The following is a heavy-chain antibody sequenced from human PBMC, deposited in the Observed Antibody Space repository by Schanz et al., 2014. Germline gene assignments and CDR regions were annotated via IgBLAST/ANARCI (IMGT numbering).Heavy chain of an antibody. Sequence: QVQLVQSGAEVKKPGASVKVSCKASGYTTFTDYYIHWVRQAPGQGLEWMGWINPNSGDTNYAQKFQGRVTMTRNTSISTAYMELSRLKSDDTAVYYCASSGAGYSSSWDFDYWGQGTLVTVSS. CDR3: ASSGAGYSSSWDFDY. D-gene: IGHD6-13*01. CDR1: GYTTFTDYY. J-gene: IGHJ4*02. V-gene: IGHV1-2*02. CDR2: INPNSGDT.